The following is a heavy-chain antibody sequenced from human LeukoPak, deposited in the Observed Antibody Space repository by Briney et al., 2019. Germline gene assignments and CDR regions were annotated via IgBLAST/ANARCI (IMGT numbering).Heavy chain of an antibody. CDR3: AKVSAAYYEAFFDY. J-gene: IGHJ4*02. CDR2: IRYDGSNK. Sequence: GGSLRLSCAASGFTFSSYGMHWVRQAPGKGLEWVAFIRYDGSNKYYADSVKGRFTISRDNSKNTLYLQMNSLRAEDTAVYYCAKVSAAYYEAFFDYWGQGTLVTVSS. D-gene: IGHD3-3*01. V-gene: IGHV3-30*02. CDR1: GFTFSSYG.